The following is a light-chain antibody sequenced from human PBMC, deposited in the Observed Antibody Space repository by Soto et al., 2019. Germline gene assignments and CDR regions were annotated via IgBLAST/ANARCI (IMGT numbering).Light chain of an antibody. V-gene: IGKV1-5*03. J-gene: IGKJ1*01. CDR3: HQYYTYPQT. CDR1: QSISGW. Sequence: DIQMTQSPSTLSASVGDRVTITCRASQSISGWLAWYQQRPGKAPKFLIYEASTLQSGVPSRFSGSGSGTEFTLTISSLQPDDFATYYCHQYYTYPQTFGQGTKVEVK. CDR2: EAS.